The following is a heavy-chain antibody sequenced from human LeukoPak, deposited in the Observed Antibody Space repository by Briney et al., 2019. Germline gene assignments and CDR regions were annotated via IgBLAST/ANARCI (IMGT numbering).Heavy chain of an antibody. CDR3: ARVKGVRVSDY. CDR2: IYYSGST. D-gene: IGHD3-10*01. CDR1: GGSISSHY. V-gene: IGHV4-59*11. J-gene: IGHJ4*02. Sequence: SETLSLTCTVSGGSISSHYWSWIRQPPGKGLEWIGYIYYSGSTNYNPSLKSRVAISVDTSKNQFSLKLSSVTAADTAVYYCARVKGVRVSDYWGQGTLVTVSS.